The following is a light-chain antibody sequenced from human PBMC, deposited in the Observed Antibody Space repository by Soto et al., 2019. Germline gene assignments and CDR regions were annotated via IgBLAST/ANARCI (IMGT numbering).Light chain of an antibody. V-gene: IGKV1-27*01. CDR1: QGIAPY. CDR3: QKYNNAPLT. Sequence: DVQMTQSPSSLSAFVGDRVTITCRASQGIAPYLAWFQQKPGKVPKLLIYATSTLQSGVPSRFSGSGSGTDFTLTISSLQPEDVGTYYCQKYNNAPLTFGRGTKVEIK. CDR2: ATS. J-gene: IGKJ4*01.